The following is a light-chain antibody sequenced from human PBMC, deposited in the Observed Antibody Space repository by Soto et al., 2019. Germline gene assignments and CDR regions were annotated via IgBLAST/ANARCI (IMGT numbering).Light chain of an antibody. CDR2: GAS. V-gene: IGKV3-15*01. CDR3: QQYSNWPQNT. CDR1: QSVSSN. Sequence: EIVMTQSPATLSVSPGERATLSCRASQSVSSNLAWYQQKPGQAPRLLIYGASTRATGIPARFSGSGSGTEFTLTISSLQSEDFAVYYCQQYSNWPQNTFGQGTKLEIK. J-gene: IGKJ2*01.